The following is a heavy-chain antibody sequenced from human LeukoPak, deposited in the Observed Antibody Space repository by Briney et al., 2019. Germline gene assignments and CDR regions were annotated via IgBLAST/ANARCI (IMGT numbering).Heavy chain of an antibody. CDR2: IKNDGSIT. CDR1: GFIFSGYW. J-gene: IGHJ5*02. Sequence: GGCLRLSCAASGFIFSGYWMHWVRRAPGKGLVWLSRIKNDGSITSYADSVKGRFTISRDNAKNTLYLQMNSLRVEDTAVYYCTKSDWFDPWGQGTLVTVSS. V-gene: IGHV3-74*01. CDR3: TKSDWFDP. D-gene: IGHD3-3*01.